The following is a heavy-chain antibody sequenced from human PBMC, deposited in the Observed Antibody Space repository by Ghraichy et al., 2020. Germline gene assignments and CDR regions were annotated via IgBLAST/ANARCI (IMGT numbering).Heavy chain of an antibody. D-gene: IGHD2-2*01. Sequence: GGSLRLSCAASGFTFSSYGMHWVRQAPGKGLEWVAVIWYDGSNKYYADSVKGRFTISRDNSKNTLYLQMNSLRAEDTAVYYCARDQHSIVVVPAAMRRDLRRHYYYGMDVWGQGTTVTVSS. CDR1: GFTFSSYG. V-gene: IGHV3-33*08. J-gene: IGHJ6*02. CDR2: IWYDGSNK. CDR3: ARDQHSIVVVPAAMRRDLRRHYYYGMDV.